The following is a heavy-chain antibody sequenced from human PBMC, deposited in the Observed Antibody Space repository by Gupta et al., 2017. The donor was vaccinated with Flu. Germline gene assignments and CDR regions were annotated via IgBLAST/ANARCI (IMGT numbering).Heavy chain of an antibody. CDR2: IYPDDSYT. V-gene: IGHV5-51*03. J-gene: IGHJ4*02. Sequence: DVQLVHAGAEVKKPGEYLKISCQGSGDSCTTQWSVWVCQVPGKGLEWVGIIYPDDSYTRYSPSFQGQVSISADKSISTAYLQWSSLKASDTAMYYCAGGSSGYYFDDWGQGTLVTVSS. CDR3: AGGSSGYYFDD. CDR1: GDSCTTQW. D-gene: IGHD3-22*01.